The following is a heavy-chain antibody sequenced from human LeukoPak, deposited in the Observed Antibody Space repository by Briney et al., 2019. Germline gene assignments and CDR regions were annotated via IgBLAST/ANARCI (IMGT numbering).Heavy chain of an antibody. CDR3: ARGYYGSGSHCCHMDV. Sequence: SETLSLTCAVYVGSFSGYYWSWIRQPPGKGLEWIGEINHSGSNNYNSSLKSRVTISVDTSKNQFSLKLSSVTAADTAVYYCARGYYGSGSHCCHMDVWGKGTTTTVS. D-gene: IGHD3-10*01. CDR2: INHSGSN. V-gene: IGHV4-34*01. CDR1: VGSFSGYY. J-gene: IGHJ6*03.